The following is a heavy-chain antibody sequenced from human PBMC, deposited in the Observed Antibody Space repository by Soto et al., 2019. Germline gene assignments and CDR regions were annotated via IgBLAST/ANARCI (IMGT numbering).Heavy chain of an antibody. V-gene: IGHV2-5*02. CDR3: AHSSDYGRDFETRYYFDY. J-gene: IGHJ4*02. CDR2: IYWDDDK. D-gene: IGHD3-16*01. CDR1: GFSLTTSGVG. Sequence: QITLKESGPTLVKPTQTLTLTCTFSGFSLTTSGVGVAWIRQPPGKALEWLALIYWDDDKRYTPSLKSRLTITKDTSKNQVVLIMTNMDPVDTATYYCAHSSDYGRDFETRYYFDYWGQGTLVTVSS.